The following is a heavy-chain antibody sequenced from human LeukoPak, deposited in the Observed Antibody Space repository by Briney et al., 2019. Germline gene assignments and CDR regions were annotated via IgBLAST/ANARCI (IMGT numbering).Heavy chain of an antibody. D-gene: IGHD1-1*01. CDR1: GGSFSGYY. V-gene: IGHV4-34*01. J-gene: IGHJ4*02. CDR2: INHSGST. CDR3: ARAPYSWKDVGLDY. Sequence: SETLSLTCAVYGGSFSGYYWSWIRQPPGKGLEWIGEINHSGSTNYNPSLKSRVTISVDTSKNQFSLKLSSVTAADTAVYYCARAPYSWKDVGLDYWGQGTLVTVSS.